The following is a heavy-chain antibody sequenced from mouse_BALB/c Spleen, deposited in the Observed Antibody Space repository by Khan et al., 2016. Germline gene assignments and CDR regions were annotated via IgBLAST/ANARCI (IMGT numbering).Heavy chain of an antibody. J-gene: IGHJ2*01. CDR3: TRGEYDYGTGYDYFDY. CDR1: GFTFSSYV. V-gene: IGHV5-6-5*01. CDR2: ISSDGSA. D-gene: IGHD1-1*01. Sequence: EVELVESGGDLVKPGGSLKVSCAASGFTFSSYVMSWVRQTPEKRLEWVASISSDGSAYYPDSVKGRFTTSRDNAKNNMYLQMNSLRSEDTAMYYCTRGEYDYGTGYDYFDYGDQGTTLTVSS.